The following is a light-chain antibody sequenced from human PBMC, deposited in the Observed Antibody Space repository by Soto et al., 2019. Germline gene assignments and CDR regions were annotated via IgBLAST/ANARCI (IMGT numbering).Light chain of an antibody. V-gene: IGKV3-20*01. CDR1: QNIRGNE. Sequence: EVVLTQSPGTLSLSPGERATLSCRASQNIRGNELAWYKQKPGQAPRLLICRGSTRATGIPDRFSGRGSGTDFPLTISRLEPEDFAVYYCQDYGTSAPWTFGQGTKVEIK. CDR2: RGS. CDR3: QDYGTSAPWT. J-gene: IGKJ1*01.